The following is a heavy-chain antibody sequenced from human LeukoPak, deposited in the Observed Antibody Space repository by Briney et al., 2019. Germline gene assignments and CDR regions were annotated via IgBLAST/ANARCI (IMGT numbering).Heavy chain of an antibody. CDR1: GFTFSSYA. V-gene: IGHV3-48*03. CDR2: ISSSGSTI. CDR3: AREYYYGWGSMSYYYGMDV. J-gene: IGHJ6*02. Sequence: GGSLRLSCAASGFTFSSYAMNWVRQAPGKELEWVSYISSSGSTIYYADSVKGRFTISRDNAKNSLYLQMNSLRADDTAVYYCAREYYYGWGSMSYYYGMDVWGQGTTVTVSS. D-gene: IGHD3-10*01.